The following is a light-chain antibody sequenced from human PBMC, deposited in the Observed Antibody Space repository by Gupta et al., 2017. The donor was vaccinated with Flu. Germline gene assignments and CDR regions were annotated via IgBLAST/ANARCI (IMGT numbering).Light chain of an antibody. CDR3: CSDAGAATWV. J-gene: IGLJ3*02. CDR2: EET. Sequence: ITISCTGSRSDIGDTIFVSWNQQHPDKAHNLLIYEETERPGGLSDRFSGSKSGNTASLTISGRKADDEADYYCCSDAGAATWVFGGGTKLTVL. CDR1: RSDIGDTIF. V-gene: IGLV2-23*01.